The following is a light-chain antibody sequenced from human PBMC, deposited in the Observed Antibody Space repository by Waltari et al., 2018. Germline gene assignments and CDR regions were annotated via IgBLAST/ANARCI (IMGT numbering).Light chain of an antibody. CDR2: AAS. CDR3: QQLNSYQWT. CDR1: QGISTY. J-gene: IGKJ1*01. Sequence: IQLTQPPSSLSASVGDRVTITCRASQGISTYLALYQQKPGKAPKLLIYAASTLQSGVPSRFSGSGSGTDFTLTISSLQPEDFATYYCQQLNSYQWTFGQGTKVEIK. V-gene: IGKV1-9*01.